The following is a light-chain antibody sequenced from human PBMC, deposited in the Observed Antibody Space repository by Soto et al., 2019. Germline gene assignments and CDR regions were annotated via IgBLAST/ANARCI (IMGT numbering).Light chain of an antibody. Sequence: DIVMTQSPLSLPVTPGEPASISCRSSQSLLHSNGYNYLDWYLQKPGQSPQLLIYLGSNRASGVPDRFSGSGSGTDFTLKISRVEAEDVGVYYCMQEGTFDQGTKVEIK. CDR3: MQEGT. CDR2: LGS. CDR1: QSLLHSNGYNY. J-gene: IGKJ1*01. V-gene: IGKV2-28*01.